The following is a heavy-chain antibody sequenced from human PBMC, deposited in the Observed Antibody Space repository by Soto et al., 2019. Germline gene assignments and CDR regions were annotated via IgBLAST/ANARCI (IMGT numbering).Heavy chain of an antibody. D-gene: IGHD7-27*01. J-gene: IGHJ5*02. CDR3: ARTGGFARELVA. V-gene: IGHV1-2*02. CDR2: VNPNSGVT. Sequence: ASVKVSCKASGYSFTAYYVHWVRQAPGQGLEWMGWVNPNSGVTSYAQKFQDRVTMTRDTSISTAYMELDRLKSDDTAVYYCARTGGFARELVAWGQGTLVTVSS. CDR1: GYSFTAYY.